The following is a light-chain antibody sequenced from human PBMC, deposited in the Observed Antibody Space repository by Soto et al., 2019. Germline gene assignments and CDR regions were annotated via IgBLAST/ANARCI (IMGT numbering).Light chain of an antibody. V-gene: IGLV1-40*01. CDR2: GNN. Sequence: QSVLTQPPSVSGAPGQRVTISCTGSSANIGAAYNVDWYQQLPGTAPKLLIYGNNNRPSGVPARFSGGGSGTDFTLTITSLQSEDVAVYYCQQYNSWPLTFGGGTK. CDR1: SANIGAAYN. J-gene: IGLJ2*01. CDR3: QQYNSWPLT.